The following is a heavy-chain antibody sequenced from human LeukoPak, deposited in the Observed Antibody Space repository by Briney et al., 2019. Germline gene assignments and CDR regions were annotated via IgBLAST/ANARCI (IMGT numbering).Heavy chain of an antibody. V-gene: IGHV4-34*01. CDR1: GGSFSGYY. D-gene: IGHD5-12*01. J-gene: IGHJ3*02. CDR2: IYHSGST. CDR3: ARGYSGYDEAFDI. Sequence: SETLSLTCAVYGGSFSGYYWSWIRQPPGKGLEWIGEIYHSGSTNYNPSLKSRVTISVDKSKNQFSLKLSSVTAADTAVYYCARGYSGYDEAFDIWGQGTMVTVSS.